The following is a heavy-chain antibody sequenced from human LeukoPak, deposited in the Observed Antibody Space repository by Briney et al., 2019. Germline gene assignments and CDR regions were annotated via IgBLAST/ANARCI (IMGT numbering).Heavy chain of an antibody. D-gene: IGHD3-9*01. Sequence: GGSLRLSCSASGLTFSSFSMSWVRPAPGEGLEWVSSISSSSSYIYYADSVKGRFTISRDNAKNSLYLQMNRLRAEDTAVYYCARDTGVRYFDWLPLDYWGQGTLVTVSS. CDR2: ISSSSSYI. V-gene: IGHV3-21*01. CDR1: GLTFSSFS. J-gene: IGHJ4*02. CDR3: ARDTGVRYFDWLPLDY.